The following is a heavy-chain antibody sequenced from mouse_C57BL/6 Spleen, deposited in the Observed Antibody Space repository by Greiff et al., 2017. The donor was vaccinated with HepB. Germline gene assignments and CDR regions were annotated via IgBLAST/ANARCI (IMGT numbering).Heavy chain of an antibody. CDR1: GYTFTSYW. CDR2: IYPGSGST. CDR3: ARGVATEY. Sequence: QVHVKQPGAELVKPGASVQMSCKASGYTFTSYWITWVKQRPGQGLEWIGDIYPGSGSTNYNEKFQSKATLTVDTSSSTAYMQLSSLTSEDSAVYYCARGVATEYWGQGTTLTVSS. V-gene: IGHV1-55*01. J-gene: IGHJ2*01. D-gene: IGHD1-1*01.